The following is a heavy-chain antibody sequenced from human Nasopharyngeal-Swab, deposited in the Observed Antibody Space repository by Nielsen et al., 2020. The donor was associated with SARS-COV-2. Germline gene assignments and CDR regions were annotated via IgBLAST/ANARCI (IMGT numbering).Heavy chain of an antibody. D-gene: IGHD3-22*01. V-gene: IGHV3-48*03. Sequence: GESLKIFCAASGFTFSSYEMNWVRQAPGKGLEWVSYISSSGSTIYYADSVKGRFTISRDNAKNSLYLQMNSLRAEDTAVYYCARHYYDTRAVWFDPWGQGTLVTVSS. J-gene: IGHJ5*02. CDR2: ISSSGSTI. CDR3: ARHYYDTRAVWFDP. CDR1: GFTFSSYE.